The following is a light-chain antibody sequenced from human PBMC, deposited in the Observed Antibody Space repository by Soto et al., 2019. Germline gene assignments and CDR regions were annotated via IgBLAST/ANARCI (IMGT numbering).Light chain of an antibody. Sequence: EMVMTQSPATLSVSPGERVTLSCRASRSISSNLAWYQQKPGQAPRLLIYGASTRVTGIPARFSGSGSGTEFTLTINSLQSEDFAMYYCQPHNNWPVVTFGGGTRVEIK. CDR1: RSISSN. J-gene: IGKJ4*01. CDR2: GAS. V-gene: IGKV3-15*01. CDR3: QPHNNWPVVT.